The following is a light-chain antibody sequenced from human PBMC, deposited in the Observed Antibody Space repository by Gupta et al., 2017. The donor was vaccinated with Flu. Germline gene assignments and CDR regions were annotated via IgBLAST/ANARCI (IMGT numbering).Light chain of an antibody. CDR1: ESRVQSGGNTY. V-gene: IGKV2-30*02. Sequence: VTRGEPAAISGRSSESRVQSGGNTYLEWVQERPGQSPRRLIYKGAKREGGVPERFSGSGSGTEFTLKISRVEADDVGVYYCRQGKSWPNALGEGTKVEI. CDR3: RQGKSWPNA. CDR2: KGA. J-gene: IGKJ2*01.